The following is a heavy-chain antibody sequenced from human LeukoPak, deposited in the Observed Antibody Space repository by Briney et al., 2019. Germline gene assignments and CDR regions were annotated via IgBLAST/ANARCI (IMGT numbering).Heavy chain of an antibody. CDR2: IYYSGGT. CDR3: ASSEATTTPPPYGMDV. D-gene: IGHD5-12*01. V-gene: IGHV4-31*02. Sequence: LSLTXXXSGXSISSGYYWSWIRQHPGKGVEWIGYIYYSGGTFYNPSLKSRVTISVDTSKNQFSLKLSSVTAADTAVYYCASSEATTTPPPYGMDVWGQGTTVTVSS. J-gene: IGHJ6*02. CDR1: GXSISSGYY.